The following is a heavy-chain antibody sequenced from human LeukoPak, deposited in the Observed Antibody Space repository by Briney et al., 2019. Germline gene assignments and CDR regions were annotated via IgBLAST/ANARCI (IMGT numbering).Heavy chain of an antibody. D-gene: IGHD3-9*01. CDR3: ARPSHPYDILPYFQH. CDR2: IYYSGGT. CDR1: GGSISSGSYY. V-gene: IGHV4-61*10. Sequence: PSETLSLTCTVSGGSISSGSYYWSWIRQPAGKGLEWIGYIYYSGGTNHNPSLKSRVTISVDTSKNQFSLKLSSVTAADTAVYYCARPSHPYDILPYFQHWGQGTLVTVSS. J-gene: IGHJ1*01.